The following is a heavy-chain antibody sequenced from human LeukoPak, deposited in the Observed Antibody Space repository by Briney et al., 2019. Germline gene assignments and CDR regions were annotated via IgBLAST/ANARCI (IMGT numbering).Heavy chain of an antibody. J-gene: IGHJ4*02. V-gene: IGHV3-7*01. CDR1: GFTFSSYW. D-gene: IGHD1-26*01. Sequence: GSLRLSCAASGFTFSSYWMSWVRQAPGKGLEWVANIKQDGSEKYYVDSVKGRFTISRDNAKNSLYLQMNSLRAEDTAVYYCARDGDSGSYYEGYYFDYWGQGTLVTVSS. CDR2: IKQDGSEK. CDR3: ARDGDSGSYYEGYYFDY.